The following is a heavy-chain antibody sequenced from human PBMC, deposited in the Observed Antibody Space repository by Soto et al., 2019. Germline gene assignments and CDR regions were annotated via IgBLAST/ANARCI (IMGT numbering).Heavy chain of an antibody. CDR3: ARGLHSLFDY. Sequence: GGSLRLSCAASGFTFSNYGMHWVRQAPGKGLEWVAVIWYDGNNKYYAGSVKGRFAISRDNSNNTLYVQMTSLRAEDTAVYYCARGLHSLFDYWGQGTLVTVSS. J-gene: IGHJ4*02. CDR2: IWYDGNNK. V-gene: IGHV3-33*01. D-gene: IGHD2-21*01. CDR1: GFTFSNYG.